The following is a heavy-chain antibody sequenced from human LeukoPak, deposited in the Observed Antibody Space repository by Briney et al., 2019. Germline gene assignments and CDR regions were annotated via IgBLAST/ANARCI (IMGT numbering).Heavy chain of an antibody. CDR3: ARVSSVPPSSGWYYHHYYMDV. Sequence: SQTLSLTCTVSGGSISSGSYYWSWIRQPPGKGLGWIGYIYYSGSTSYNPSLKSRVIISVDRSKNQFSLRLNSVTAADTAGYYCARVSSVPPSSGWYYHHYYMDVWGRGTTVTVSS. J-gene: IGHJ6*03. D-gene: IGHD6-19*01. CDR1: GGSISSGSYY. V-gene: IGHV4-61*01. CDR2: IYYSGST.